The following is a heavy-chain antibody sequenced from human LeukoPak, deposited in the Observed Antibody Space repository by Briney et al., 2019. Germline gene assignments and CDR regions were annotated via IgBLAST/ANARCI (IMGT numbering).Heavy chain of an antibody. Sequence: PSETLSLTCTVSGYSISSGYYWGWIRQPPGKGLEWIGSIYHSGSTYYNPSLKSRVTISVDTSKNQFSLKLSSVTAADTAVYYCARLIAVAGTGFGPIWGQGTMVTVSS. J-gene: IGHJ3*02. V-gene: IGHV4-38-2*02. CDR2: IYHSGST. CDR1: GYSISSGYY. D-gene: IGHD6-19*01. CDR3: ARLIAVAGTGFGPI.